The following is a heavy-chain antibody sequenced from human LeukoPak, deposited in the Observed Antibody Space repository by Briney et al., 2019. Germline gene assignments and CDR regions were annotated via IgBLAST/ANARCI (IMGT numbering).Heavy chain of an antibody. CDR1: GGSISEYY. V-gene: IGHV4-59*01. CDR2: MYYGVTS. Sequence: SETLSLTCAVSGGSISEYYWSWIRQVPGKGLEWIGYMYYGVTSSYSPSLKSRVTISVDTSKNQVSLKLSSVTAADTAIYYCAGNEFWSGYYRLFYWGQGTLVTVSS. D-gene: IGHD3-3*01. CDR3: AGNEFWSGYYRLFY. J-gene: IGHJ4*02.